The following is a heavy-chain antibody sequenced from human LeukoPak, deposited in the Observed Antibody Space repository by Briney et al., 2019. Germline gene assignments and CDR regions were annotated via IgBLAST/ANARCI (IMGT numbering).Heavy chain of an antibody. Sequence: GGSLRLSCAASAHTFSSYEMNWVRQAPGKGLEWISYISSSGDTIYYADSVKGRFTISRDNAKNSLYLQMNSLRAEDTALYYCARNWANRYFDYWGQGTLVTVSS. CDR3: ARNWANRYFDY. V-gene: IGHV3-48*03. CDR1: AHTFSSYE. D-gene: IGHD2-8*01. CDR2: ISSSGDTI. J-gene: IGHJ4*02.